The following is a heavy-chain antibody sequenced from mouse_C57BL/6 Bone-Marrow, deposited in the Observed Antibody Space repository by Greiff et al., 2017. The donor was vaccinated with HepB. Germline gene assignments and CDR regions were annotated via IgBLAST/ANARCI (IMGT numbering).Heavy chain of an antibody. CDR3: ARGATVRYYYAMDY. Sequence: QVQLQQPGAELVKPGASVKLSCKASGYTFTSYWMQWVKQRPGKGLEWIGEIDPSDSYTNYNQKFKGKATLTVDTSSSTAYMQLSSLTSEDSAVYYCARGATVRYYYAMDYWGQGTSVTVAS. V-gene: IGHV1-50*01. CDR2: IDPSDSYT. CDR1: GYTFTSYW. J-gene: IGHJ4*01. D-gene: IGHD1-1*01.